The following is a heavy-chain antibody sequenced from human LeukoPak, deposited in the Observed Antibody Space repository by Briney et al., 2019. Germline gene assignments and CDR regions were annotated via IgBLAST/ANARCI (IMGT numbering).Heavy chain of an antibody. CDR1: GYTFTGYY. CDR2: INPNSGGT. Sequence: ASVKVSCKASGYTFTGYYMHWVRQAPGQGLEWMGWINPNSGGTNYAQKFQGRVTMTRHTPISTAYMELSRLRSDDTAVYYCARDRDPTMIVVEYAFDIWGQGTMVTVSS. J-gene: IGHJ3*02. CDR3: ARDRDPTMIVVEYAFDI. D-gene: IGHD3-22*01. V-gene: IGHV1-2*02.